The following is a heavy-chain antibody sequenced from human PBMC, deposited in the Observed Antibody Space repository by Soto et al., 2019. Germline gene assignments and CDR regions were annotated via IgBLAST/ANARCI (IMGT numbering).Heavy chain of an antibody. CDR1: GGSIYRGGYS. Sequence: SETLSLTCSVSGGSIYRGGYSWSWIRQSPGKGLEWIGDIYDFGTTSYNPSLKGRVTLSVDRSRNQFSLRLSSVTAADTAVYYCARDKWDGSGRFNWFDPWGQGTLVTVSS. D-gene: IGHD3-10*01. CDR2: IYDFGTT. J-gene: IGHJ5*02. V-gene: IGHV4-30-2*06. CDR3: ARDKWDGSGRFNWFDP.